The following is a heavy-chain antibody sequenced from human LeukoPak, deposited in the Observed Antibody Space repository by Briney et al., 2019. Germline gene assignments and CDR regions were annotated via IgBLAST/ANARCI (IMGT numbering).Heavy chain of an antibody. Sequence: PGGSLRLSRAASGFTFSSYAMSWVRQAPGKGLEWVSAISGSGGSTYYADSVKGRFTISRDNSKNTLYLQMNSLRAEDTAVYYCAKDHSSSWYVFGHWGQGTLVTVSS. CDR1: GFTFSSYA. J-gene: IGHJ4*02. CDR2: ISGSGGST. CDR3: AKDHSSSWYVFGH. D-gene: IGHD6-13*01. V-gene: IGHV3-23*01.